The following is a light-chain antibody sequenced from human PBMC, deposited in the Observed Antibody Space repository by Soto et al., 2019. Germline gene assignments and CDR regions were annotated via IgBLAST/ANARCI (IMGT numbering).Light chain of an antibody. V-gene: IGKV1-5*03. CDR1: QSISSW. Sequence: DSQMTQSPSTLSASVGDRVMITCRASQSISSWLAWYQQKPGKAPKLLIYKASSLESGVPSRFSGSGSGTEFTLTISSLQPDDFATYYCQQYNSYSRTFGQGTKVDI. CDR3: QQYNSYSRT. J-gene: IGKJ1*01. CDR2: KAS.